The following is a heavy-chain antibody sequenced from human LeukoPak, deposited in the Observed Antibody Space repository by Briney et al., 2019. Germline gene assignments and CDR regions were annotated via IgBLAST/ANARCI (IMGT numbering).Heavy chain of an antibody. CDR2: ISSSSYI. J-gene: IGHJ6*03. CDR1: GFTFSSYS. V-gene: IGHV3-21*01. CDR3: ARGAPPYPLIYNYYYYMDV. Sequence: GSLRLSCAASGFTFSSYSMNWVRQAPGKGLEWVSSISSSSYIYYADSVKGRFTISRDNAKNSLYLQMNSLRAEDTAVYYCARGAPPYPLIYNYYYYMDVWGKGTTVTVSS.